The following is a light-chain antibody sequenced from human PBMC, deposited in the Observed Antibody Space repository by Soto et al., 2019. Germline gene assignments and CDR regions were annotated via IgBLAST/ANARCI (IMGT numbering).Light chain of an antibody. CDR3: QQRGNWPRT. J-gene: IGKJ1*01. V-gene: IGKV3-11*01. Sequence: EIVLTQSPATLSLSPGERASLSCRASQSVDSYLAWYQQKPGQAPRLLIHDASNRAAGIPARFSGSGFGTDFTLTISSLVPEDFAVYYCQQRGNWPRTFGQGTKVEIK. CDR1: QSVDSY. CDR2: DAS.